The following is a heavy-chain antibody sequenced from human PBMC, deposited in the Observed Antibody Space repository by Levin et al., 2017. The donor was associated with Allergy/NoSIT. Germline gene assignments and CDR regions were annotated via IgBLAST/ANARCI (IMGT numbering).Heavy chain of an antibody. Sequence: PSETLSLTCAASGFSFINYFMNWVRQAPGKGLEWVSTISGGGGTTYYADSVKGRFTISRDNSKNTLYLQMNDLRAEDTAIYYCTKDGNDFWSETDGRDAWGQGTLVTVSS. V-gene: IGHV3-23*01. J-gene: IGHJ5*02. CDR1: GFSFINYF. D-gene: IGHD3-3*01. CDR3: TKDGNDFWSETDGRDA. CDR2: ISGGGGTT.